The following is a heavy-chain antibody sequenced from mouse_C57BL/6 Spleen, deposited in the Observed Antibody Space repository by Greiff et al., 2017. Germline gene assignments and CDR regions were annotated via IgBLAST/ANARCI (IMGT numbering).Heavy chain of an antibody. CDR1: GYTFTSYG. Sequence: VQLQQSGAELARPGASVKLSCKASGYTFTSYGISWVKQRTGQGLEWIGEIYPRSGNTYYNEKFKGKATLTADKSSSTAYMELRSLTSEDSAVYFCARRYYYGSSNYCDYWGQGTTRTVSS. CDR3: ARRYYYGSSNYCDY. V-gene: IGHV1-81*01. CDR2: IYPRSGNT. J-gene: IGHJ2*01. D-gene: IGHD1-1*01.